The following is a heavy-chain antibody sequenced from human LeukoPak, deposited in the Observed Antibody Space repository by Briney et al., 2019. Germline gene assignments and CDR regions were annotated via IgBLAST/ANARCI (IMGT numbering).Heavy chain of an antibody. V-gene: IGHV3-23*01. CDR1: GFTFSSYA. CDR2: ISGSGGST. J-gene: IGHJ4*02. Sequence: GGSLRLSCAASGFTFSSYAMSWVRQAPGKGLEWVSAISGSGGSTYYADSVKGRFTISRDNSENTLYLQMNSLRVEDTAVYYCAKLYSGSYGSFDYWGQGTLVTVSS. CDR3: AKLYSGSYGSFDY. D-gene: IGHD1-26*01.